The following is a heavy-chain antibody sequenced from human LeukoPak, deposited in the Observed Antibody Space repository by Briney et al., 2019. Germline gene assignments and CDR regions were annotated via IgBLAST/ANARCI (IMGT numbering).Heavy chain of an antibody. D-gene: IGHD1-26*01. Sequence: GASVTVSCETSGYTFTSYYIHWVRQAPGRGLEWMGIINPSSGATNYAQKFQGRVTMTRDTSTSTVYMELSSQRSEDTAVYYCARATNFYYYYGMDVWGQGTTVTVSS. CDR3: ARATNFYYYYGMDV. V-gene: IGHV1-46*01. CDR2: INPSSGAT. CDR1: GYTFTSYY. J-gene: IGHJ6*02.